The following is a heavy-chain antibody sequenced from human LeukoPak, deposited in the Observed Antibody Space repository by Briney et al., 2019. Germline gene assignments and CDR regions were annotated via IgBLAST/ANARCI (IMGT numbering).Heavy chain of an antibody. CDR2: IYYSGST. Sequence: PSETLSLTCTVSGGSISSYYWSWIRQPPGKGLEWIGYIYYSGSTNYNPSLKSRVTMSVDTSKNQFSLKLSSVTAADTAVYYCARDADDSSGYYPRFDYWGQGTLVTVSS. D-gene: IGHD3-22*01. CDR3: ARDADDSSGYYPRFDY. V-gene: IGHV4-59*12. CDR1: GGSISSYY. J-gene: IGHJ4*02.